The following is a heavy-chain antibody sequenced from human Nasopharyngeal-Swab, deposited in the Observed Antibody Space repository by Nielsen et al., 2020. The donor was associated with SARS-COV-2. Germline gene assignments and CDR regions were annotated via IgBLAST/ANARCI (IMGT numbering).Heavy chain of an antibody. CDR1: GGPLSSYA. D-gene: IGHD3-10*01. CDR3: ARASDGSENYYYFDY. J-gene: IGHJ4*02. V-gene: IGHV1-69*13. CDR2: IIPFFCTP. Sequence: FSVQVSCKASGGPLSSYAISWVRPAPGHGLYWMGGIIPFFCTPNYAQEFQGRVTISADESTSTAYMELSSLRSEDTAVYYCARASDGSENYYYFDYWGQGSLVTVSS.